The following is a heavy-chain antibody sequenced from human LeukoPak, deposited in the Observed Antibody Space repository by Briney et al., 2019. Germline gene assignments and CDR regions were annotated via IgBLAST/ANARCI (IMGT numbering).Heavy chain of an antibody. Sequence: ASVKVSCKASGYTFTMYGITWVRQAPGQGLEWMGWISAYNDNTNYAQNLQDRVTMTTDASTSTAYMELRSLRSDDTAVYYCARDVNSSSWYWGGYYYYYYMDVWGKGTTVTVSS. D-gene: IGHD6-13*01. CDR2: ISAYNDNT. CDR3: ARDVNSSSWYWGGYYYYYYMDV. J-gene: IGHJ6*03. CDR1: GYTFTMYG. V-gene: IGHV1-18*01.